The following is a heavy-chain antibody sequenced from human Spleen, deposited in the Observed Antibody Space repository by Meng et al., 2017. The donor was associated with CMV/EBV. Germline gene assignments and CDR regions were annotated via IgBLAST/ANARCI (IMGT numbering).Heavy chain of an antibody. CDR1: GDTFRSYA. CDR3: ARVPRAGETHYYYYGMDV. CDR2: IIPILGKA. D-gene: IGHD7-27*01. V-gene: IGHV1-69*10. Sequence: SVKVSCKASGDTFRSYAITWVRQAPGQGLEWMGAIIPILGKANYAQKFQDRVTITADKSTSTAYMELSSLRSEDTAVYYCARVPRAGETHYYYYGMDVWGQGTTVTVSS. J-gene: IGHJ6*02.